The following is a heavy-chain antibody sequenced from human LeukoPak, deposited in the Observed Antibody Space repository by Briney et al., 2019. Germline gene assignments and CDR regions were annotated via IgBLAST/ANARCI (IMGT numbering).Heavy chain of an antibody. Sequence: ASVKVSCKASRYTFTGYYMHWVRQAPGQGLEWMGWINPNSGGTNYARKFQGRVTMTRDTSISTAYMELSRLRSDDTAVYYCATSSIAARDPRKNAFDIWGQGTMVTVSS. CDR2: INPNSGGT. J-gene: IGHJ3*02. D-gene: IGHD6-6*01. V-gene: IGHV1-2*02. CDR1: RYTFTGYY. CDR3: ATSSIAARDPRKNAFDI.